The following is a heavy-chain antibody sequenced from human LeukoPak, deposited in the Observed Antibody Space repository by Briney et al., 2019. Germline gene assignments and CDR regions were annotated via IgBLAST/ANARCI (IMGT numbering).Heavy chain of an antibody. CDR2: IYYSGST. Sequence: SETLSLTCTVSGGSISSSSYYWGWIRQPPGKGLEWIGSIYYSGSTYHNPSLKSRVTISVDTSKNQFSLKLSSVTAADTAVYYCARVGGSGWPTPYFDYWGQGTLVTVSS. D-gene: IGHD6-19*01. CDR1: GGSISSSSYY. J-gene: IGHJ4*02. V-gene: IGHV4-39*07. CDR3: ARVGGSGWPTPYFDY.